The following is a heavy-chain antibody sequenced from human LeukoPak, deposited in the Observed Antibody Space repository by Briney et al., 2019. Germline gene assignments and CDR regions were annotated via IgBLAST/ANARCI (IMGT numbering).Heavy chain of an antibody. CDR3: ARLEGNFDWLLYFDY. V-gene: IGHV1-18*01. D-gene: IGHD3-9*01. CDR2: ISAYNGNT. CDR1: GYTFTSYG. Sequence: GASVKVSCKASGYTFTSYGISWVRQAPGQGLEWMGWISAYNGNTNYAQKLQGRVTMTTDTSTSTAYMELRSLRSDDTAVYYCARLEGNFDWLLYFDYWGQGTLVTVSS. J-gene: IGHJ4*02.